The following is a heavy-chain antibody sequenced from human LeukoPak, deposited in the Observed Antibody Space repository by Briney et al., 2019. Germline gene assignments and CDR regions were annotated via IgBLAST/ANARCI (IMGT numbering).Heavy chain of an antibody. CDR1: GGSISSYY. D-gene: IGHD3-10*01. CDR2: IYTSGST. Sequence: PSETLSLTCTVSGGSISSYYWSWIRQPAGKGLEWIGRIYTSGSTNYNPSLKSRDTMSVDTSKNQFSLKLSSVTAADTAVYYCAGGYYYGSGSYGWFDPWGQGTLVTVSS. CDR3: AGGYYYGSGSYGWFDP. V-gene: IGHV4-4*07. J-gene: IGHJ5*02.